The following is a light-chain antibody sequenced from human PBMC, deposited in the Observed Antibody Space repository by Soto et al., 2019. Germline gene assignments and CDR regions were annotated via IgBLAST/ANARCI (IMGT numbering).Light chain of an antibody. CDR2: DDR. CDR1: TSNIGSNY. J-gene: IGLJ2*01. CDR3: GTWDSSLNIGV. Sequence: QSVLTQPPSVSAAPGQKVTIPCSGNTSNIGSNYVCWYQQFPGTAPKLLIYDDRERPSGIPGRFSGSKSGTSATLGITGLQSGDEDDYYCGTWDSSLNIGVFGGGTKLTVL. V-gene: IGLV1-51*01.